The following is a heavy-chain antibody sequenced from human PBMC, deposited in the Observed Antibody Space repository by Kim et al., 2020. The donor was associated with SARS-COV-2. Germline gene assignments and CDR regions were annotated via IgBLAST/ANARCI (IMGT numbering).Heavy chain of an antibody. CDR3: ARESDYYDSSGYFDY. V-gene: IGHV1-69*04. Sequence: QKFQGRVTITADKSTSTAYMELSSLRSEDTAVYYCARESDYYDSSGYFDYWGQGTLVTVSS. J-gene: IGHJ4*02. D-gene: IGHD3-22*01.